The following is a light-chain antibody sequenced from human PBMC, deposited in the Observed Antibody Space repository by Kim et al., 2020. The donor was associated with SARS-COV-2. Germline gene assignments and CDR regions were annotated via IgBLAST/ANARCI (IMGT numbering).Light chain of an antibody. CDR2: DAF. CDR1: QDIGNY. Sequence: DIQMTQSPSSLSASVGDRVTITCQASQDIGNYLNWYQQKLGKALNLLIYDAFILETGVPSRFSGSGSGTEFILTISNLQPEDTATYYCQQYDNVLTFGGGTKLEI. CDR3: QQYDNVLT. V-gene: IGKV1-33*01. J-gene: IGKJ4*01.